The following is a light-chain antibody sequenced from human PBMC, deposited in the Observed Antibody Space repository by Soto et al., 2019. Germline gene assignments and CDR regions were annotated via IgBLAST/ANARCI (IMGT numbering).Light chain of an antibody. CDR2: DAS. J-gene: IGKJ1*01. CDR3: QDNNSAAST. V-gene: IGKV1-27*01. Sequence: DIQMTQSPSSLSASVGDRVTITCRASQGLNTYLAWYQQKPGQVPDLLIYDASTRQSGVPSRFSGSGSGTDFTLTICSLQPEDVATYYCQDNNSAASTFGQGTKVEIK. CDR1: QGLNTY.